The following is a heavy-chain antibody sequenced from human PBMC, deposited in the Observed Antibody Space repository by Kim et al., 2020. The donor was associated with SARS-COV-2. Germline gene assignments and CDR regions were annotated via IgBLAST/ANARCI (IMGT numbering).Heavy chain of an antibody. V-gene: IGHV3-30-3*01. Sequence: GGSLRLSCAASGFTFSSYAMHWVRQAPGKGLEWVAVISYDGSNKYYADSVKGRFTISRDNSKNTLYLQMNSLRAEDTAVYYCATAGLGYCSSTSCYWGHRRDYWGQGTLVTVSS. J-gene: IGHJ4*02. D-gene: IGHD2-2*01. CDR3: ATAGLGYCSSTSCYWGHRRDY. CDR1: GFTFSSYA. CDR2: ISYDGSNK.